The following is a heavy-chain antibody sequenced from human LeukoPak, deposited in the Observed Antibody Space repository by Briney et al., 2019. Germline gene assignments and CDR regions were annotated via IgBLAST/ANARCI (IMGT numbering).Heavy chain of an antibody. CDR2: ISAYNGNT. V-gene: IGHV1-18*01. D-gene: IGHD4-11*01. CDR3: ATTVTTYLVGYFDY. J-gene: IGHJ4*02. Sequence: ASVKVSCKASGYTFTSYGISWVRQAPGQGLEWMGWISAYNGNTNYAQKLQGRVTMTTDTSTSTAYMELRSLRSDDTAVYYCATTVTTYLVGYFDYWGQGTLVTVSS. CDR1: GYTFTSYG.